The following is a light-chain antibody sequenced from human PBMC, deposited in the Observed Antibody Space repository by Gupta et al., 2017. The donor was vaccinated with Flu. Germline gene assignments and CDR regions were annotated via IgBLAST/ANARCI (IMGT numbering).Light chain of an antibody. CDR3: SSFTTRGLWV. CDR2: EVR. Sequence: QSALTQPASVSGSPGQSITISCTGTSSDVGGYNYVSWYQQHPDNAPKLIIFEVRNRPSGISNRFSASKSGNTASLTISGLQPEDEAHYYCSSFTTRGLWVFGGGTKVTVL. CDR1: SSDVGGYNY. J-gene: IGLJ3*02. V-gene: IGLV2-14*01.